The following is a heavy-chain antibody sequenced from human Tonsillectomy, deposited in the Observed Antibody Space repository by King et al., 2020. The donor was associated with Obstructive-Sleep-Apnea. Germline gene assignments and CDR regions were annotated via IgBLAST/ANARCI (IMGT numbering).Heavy chain of an antibody. J-gene: IGHJ4*02. CDR3: ARVDYDSSGYAFDC. CDR1: GYMFTNYW. Sequence: VQLVESGAEVKKPGDSLKISCQVSGYMFTNYWIGWVRQMPGKGLEWVGIIYPGNSDTIYGPSFQGQVTISADNSISTAYLQWDSLKASDTAMYYCARVDYDSSGYAFDCWGQGALVTVS. D-gene: IGHD3-22*01. V-gene: IGHV5-51*01. CDR2: IYPGNSDT.